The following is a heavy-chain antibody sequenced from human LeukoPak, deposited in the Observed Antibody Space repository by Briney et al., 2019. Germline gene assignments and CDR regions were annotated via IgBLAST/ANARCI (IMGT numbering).Heavy chain of an antibody. J-gene: IGHJ4*02. D-gene: IGHD6-19*01. CDR1: GDSVSSNSAA. CDR2: TYYRSKWFN. CDR3: ARDRDGSGWYGTNYDY. Sequence: SQTLSLTCAISGDSVSSNSAAWNWTRQSPSRDLEWLGRTYYRSKWFNDYAVSVKSRITISPDTSKNQFSLQLKSVTPEDTAVYYCARDRDGSGWYGTNYDYWGQGTLVTVSS. V-gene: IGHV6-1*01.